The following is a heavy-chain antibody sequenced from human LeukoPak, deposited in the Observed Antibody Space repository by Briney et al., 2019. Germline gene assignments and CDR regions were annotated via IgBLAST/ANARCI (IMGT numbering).Heavy chain of an antibody. J-gene: IGHJ5*02. Sequence: PSETLFLTCTVSRGSISSGDYYWSWIRQPPGKGLEWIGYIYYSGSTYYNPSLKSRVTISVDTSKNQFSLKLSSVTAADTAVYYCARVGYSGSGSYYIGTIDPWGQGTLVTVSS. V-gene: IGHV4-30-4*01. CDR1: RGSISSGDYY. CDR2: IYYSGST. D-gene: IGHD3-10*01. CDR3: ARVGYSGSGSYYIGTIDP.